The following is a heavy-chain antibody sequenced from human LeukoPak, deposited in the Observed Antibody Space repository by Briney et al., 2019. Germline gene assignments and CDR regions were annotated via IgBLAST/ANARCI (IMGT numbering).Heavy chain of an antibody. CDR2: IKQDGSEK. D-gene: IGHD6-25*01. CDR3: ARDSRVSSGTGHAFDI. CDR1: GFTFSSYW. V-gene: IGHV3-7*01. Sequence: PGGSLRLSCAASGFTFSSYWMSWVRQAPGKGLEWVANIKQDGSEKYYVDSVKGRFTISRDNAKNSLYLQMNSLRAEDTAVYYCARDSRVSSGTGHAFDIWGQGTMVTVSS. J-gene: IGHJ3*02.